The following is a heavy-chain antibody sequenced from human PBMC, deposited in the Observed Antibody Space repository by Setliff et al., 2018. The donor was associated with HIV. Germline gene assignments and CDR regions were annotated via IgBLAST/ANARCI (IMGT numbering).Heavy chain of an antibody. J-gene: IGHJ4*02. Sequence: GGSLRLSCAASGFTFSSYGMHWARQAPGKGLEWVTFMPYDGTNEYYADSVKGRFTVSRDNSKNTLYLQMNGLRTEDTGLYYCATMYRDSHLFDYWGQGMLVTVSS. V-gene: IGHV3-30*02. CDR3: ATMYRDSHLFDY. D-gene: IGHD3-10*02. CDR2: MPYDGTNE. CDR1: GFTFSSYG.